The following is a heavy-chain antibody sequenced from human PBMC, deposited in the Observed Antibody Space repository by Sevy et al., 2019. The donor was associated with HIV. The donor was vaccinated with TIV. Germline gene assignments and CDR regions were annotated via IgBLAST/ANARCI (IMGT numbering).Heavy chain of an antibody. CDR1: GFTFSDAA. D-gene: IGHD3-22*01. Sequence: GGSLRLSCAGSGFTFSDAAIHWVRQASGKGLEWLGRIRGKANNYATAYAASVKDRFSISRNDLKDTAYLQMNSLRTEDAAMYYCSIYYDFRAFDSWGQGTQVTVSS. J-gene: IGHJ4*02. CDR3: SIYYDFRAFDS. CDR2: IRGKANNYAT. V-gene: IGHV3-73*01.